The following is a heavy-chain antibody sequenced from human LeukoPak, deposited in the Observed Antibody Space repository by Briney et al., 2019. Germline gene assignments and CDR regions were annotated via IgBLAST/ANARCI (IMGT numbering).Heavy chain of an antibody. V-gene: IGHV1-18*01. D-gene: IGHD3-16*01. CDR3: AKVGGISWSNDAFDF. CDR2: IHGKNGNT. J-gene: IGHJ3*01. CDR1: GYSLSNYG. Sequence: ASVEVSCKASGYSLSNYGLSWVRQAPGQGLEWMGWIHGKNGNTNYVQKLQGRVTMTTDTSTNTAYMELRSLRSDDTAVYYCAKVGGISWSNDAFDFWGQGTMVTVSS.